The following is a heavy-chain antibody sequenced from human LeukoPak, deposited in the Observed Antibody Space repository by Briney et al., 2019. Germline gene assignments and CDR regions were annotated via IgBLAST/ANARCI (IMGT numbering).Heavy chain of an antibody. CDR1: GGSISSYY. J-gene: IGHJ4*02. CDR3: ARIGYSYVRFDY. D-gene: IGHD5-18*01. Sequence: SETLSLTCTVSGGSISSYYWSWIRQPPGKGLEWIGYIYYSGSTNYNPSLKSRVTISVDTSKNQFSLKLSSVTAADTAVYYCARIGYSYVRFDYWGQGTLVTVSS. CDR2: IYYSGST. V-gene: IGHV4-59*12.